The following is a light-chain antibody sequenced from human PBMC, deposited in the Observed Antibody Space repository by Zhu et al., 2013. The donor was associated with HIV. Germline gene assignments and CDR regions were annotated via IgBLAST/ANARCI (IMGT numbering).Light chain of an antibody. J-gene: IGKJ4*01. CDR3: QHYNNLALT. CDR2: DAS. Sequence: DIQMTQSPSSLSASVGDRVTITCQATQDISTYLSWYQQKPGKAPNLLIYDASNLEAGVPSRFSGGGSGTHFTFTIASLHPEDFATYYCQHYNNLALTFGGGTKVEIK. V-gene: IGKV1-33*01. CDR1: QDISTY.